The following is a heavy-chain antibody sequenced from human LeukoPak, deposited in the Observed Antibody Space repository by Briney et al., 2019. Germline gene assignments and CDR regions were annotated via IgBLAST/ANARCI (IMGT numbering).Heavy chain of an antibody. CDR2: IYYSGST. CDR3: ARDRRGSGSIDY. CDR1: GGSISSYY. V-gene: IGHV4-59*01. Sequence: SETLSLTCTVSGGSISSYYWSWIRQPPGKGLEWIGYIYYSGSTNYNPSLKSRLTISADTSKNQFSLKLTSVTAADTAVYYCARDRRGSGSIDYWGQGTLVTVSS. J-gene: IGHJ4*02. D-gene: IGHD3-10*01.